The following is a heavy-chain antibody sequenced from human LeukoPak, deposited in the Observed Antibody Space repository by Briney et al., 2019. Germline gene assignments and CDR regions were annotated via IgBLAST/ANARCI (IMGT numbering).Heavy chain of an antibody. CDR2: IRYDGSNK. Sequence: GGSLRLSCAASGFTFSSYGMHWVRQAPGKGLEWVTFIRYDGSNKYYADSVKGRFTISRDNSKNTLYLQMHSLRGEDTAVYYCAKEITMVRGIIEFHYMDVWGPGTTVTVSS. D-gene: IGHD3-10*01. V-gene: IGHV3-30*02. CDR1: GFTFSSYG. J-gene: IGHJ6*03. CDR3: AKEITMVRGIIEFHYMDV.